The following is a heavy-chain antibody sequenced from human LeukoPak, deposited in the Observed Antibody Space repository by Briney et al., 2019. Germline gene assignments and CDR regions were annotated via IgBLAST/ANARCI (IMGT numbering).Heavy chain of an antibody. D-gene: IGHD5-24*01. Sequence: GGSLRLSCAASGFTFSSYWMHWVRQAPGKGLVWVSRVNSDGSGTSYADSVKGRFTISRDNAKNTLYLQMNSLKAEDTAVCYCARDGVATIDLEYWGQGTLVTVSS. CDR2: VNSDGSGT. J-gene: IGHJ4*02. V-gene: IGHV3-74*01. CDR1: GFTFSSYW. CDR3: ARDGVATIDLEY.